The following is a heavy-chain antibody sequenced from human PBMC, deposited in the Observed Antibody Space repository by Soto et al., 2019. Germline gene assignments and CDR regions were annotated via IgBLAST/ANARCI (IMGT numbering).Heavy chain of an antibody. V-gene: IGHV4-34*01. CDR2: INHSGST. CDR3: AREFKVYYYYGMDV. CDR1: GGSFSGYY. J-gene: IGHJ6*02. Sequence: SETLSLTCAVYGGSFSGYYWSWIRQPPGKGLEWIGEINHSGSTNYNPSLKSRVTISVDTSKNQFSLKLSSVTAADTAVYYCAREFKVYYYYGMDVWGQGTTVTVSS.